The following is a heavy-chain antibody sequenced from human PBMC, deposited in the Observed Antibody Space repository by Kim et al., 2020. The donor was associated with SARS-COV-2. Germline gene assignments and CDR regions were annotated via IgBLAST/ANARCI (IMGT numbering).Heavy chain of an antibody. D-gene: IGHD3-10*01. V-gene: IGHV5-10-1*01. CDR2: IDPSDSYT. J-gene: IGHJ3*02. CDR3: ARQIYYGSGSHAFHI. Sequence: GESLKISCKGSGYSFTSYWISWVRQMPGKGLEWMGRIDPSDSYTNYSPSFQGHVTISADKSISTAFLQWNSLKASETAMYYCARQIYYGSGSHAFHIWGQETIVSVPS. CDR1: GYSFTSYW.